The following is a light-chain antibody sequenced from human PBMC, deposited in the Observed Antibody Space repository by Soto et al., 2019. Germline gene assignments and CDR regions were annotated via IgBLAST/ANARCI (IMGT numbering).Light chain of an antibody. CDR1: QSISTSS. CDR2: GAF. J-gene: IGKJ1*01. Sequence: FTQSARTLAFSPGERATSNCRASQSISTSSLAWYRQKPGQAPRLLIYGAFNRATGITDRFSGSGSGTDFTLTISRLEPEDFAVYYCQPYGSSTATFGQGTQVEIK. CDR3: QPYGSSTAT. V-gene: IGKV3-20*01.